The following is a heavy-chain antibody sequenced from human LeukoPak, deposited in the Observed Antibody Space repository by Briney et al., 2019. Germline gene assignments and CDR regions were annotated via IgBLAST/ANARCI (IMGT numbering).Heavy chain of an antibody. CDR1: GFTVSSNY. V-gene: IGHV3-66*02. J-gene: IGHJ3*02. CDR3: ARPRDGYDDAFDI. Sequence: GGSLRLSCAASGFTVSSNYMSWVRQAPGKGLEWVSVIYSGGSTYYADSVKSRFTISRDNSKNTLYLQMNSLRAEDTAVYYCARPRDGYDDAFDIWGQGTMVTVSS. D-gene: IGHD5-24*01. CDR2: IYSGGST.